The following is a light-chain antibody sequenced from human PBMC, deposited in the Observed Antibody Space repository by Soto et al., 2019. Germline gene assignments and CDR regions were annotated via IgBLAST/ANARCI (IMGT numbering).Light chain of an antibody. CDR3: QQRDSWPWT. CDR2: DAS. V-gene: IGKV3-11*01. CDR1: PSITKY. J-gene: IGKJ1*01. Sequence: EVVLTQSPATLSLSPGESATLSCRASPSITKYVAWYQQKPGQVPRLLMYDASTRATDTPPRFSGSGSGTDFTLTISSLEPEAFAVYYCQQRDSWPWTFGQGTKVEIK.